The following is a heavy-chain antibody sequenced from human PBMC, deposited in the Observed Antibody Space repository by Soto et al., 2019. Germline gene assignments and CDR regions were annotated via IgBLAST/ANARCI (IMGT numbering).Heavy chain of an antibody. CDR2: IKRKIDGGTS. CDR3: ATMGHCSNGVCFYYYYGMDV. J-gene: IGHJ6*02. CDR1: GFTFSHAW. D-gene: IGHD2-8*01. Sequence: EVQLVESGGGLVKPGGSLRLSCGASGFTFSHAWMNWVRQAPGKGLESVGRIKRKIDGGTSDYAAPVKGRFSISRDDSKDTLFLQMNSLKTEDTSVYFCATMGHCSNGVCFYYYYGMDVWGLGTTVTVSS. V-gene: IGHV3-15*07.